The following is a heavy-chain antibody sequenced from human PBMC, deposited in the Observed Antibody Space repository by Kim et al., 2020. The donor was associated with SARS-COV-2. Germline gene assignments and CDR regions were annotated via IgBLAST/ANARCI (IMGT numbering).Heavy chain of an antibody. Sequence: GGSLRLSCAASGFTFSDYYMSWIRQAPGKGLEWVSYISSSSSYTNYADSVKGRFTISRDNAKNSLYLQMNSLRAEDTAVYYCARDGRSSGVTVWPHGSYFDYWGQGTLVTVSS. D-gene: IGHD2-21*01. CDR1: GFTFSDYY. CDR2: ISSSSSYT. V-gene: IGHV3-11*06. J-gene: IGHJ4*02. CDR3: ARDGRSSGVTVWPHGSYFDY.